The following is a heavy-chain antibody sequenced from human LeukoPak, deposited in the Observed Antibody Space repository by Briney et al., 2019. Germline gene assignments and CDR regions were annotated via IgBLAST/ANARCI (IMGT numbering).Heavy chain of an antibody. V-gene: IGHV4-39*07. Sequence: PSETLSLTCTVSGGSISTYYWGWVRQPPGRGLEWIGSIYYSGSTYYNPSLRSRVTISLDTSKNQFSLKLNSVTAADTAVYCARAGGSGLIDYWGQGILVTVSS. CDR1: GGSISTYY. J-gene: IGHJ4*02. CDR3: ARAGGSGLIDY. CDR2: IYYSGST. D-gene: IGHD6-19*01.